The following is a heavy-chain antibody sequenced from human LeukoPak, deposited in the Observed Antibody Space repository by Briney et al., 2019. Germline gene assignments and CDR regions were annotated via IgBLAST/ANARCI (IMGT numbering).Heavy chain of an antibody. D-gene: IGHD4-17*01. CDR2: IKGDGSVQ. J-gene: IGHJ3*02. Sequence: GGSLRLSCVASGFTFSSSWMNWVRQAPGKGLEWVANIKGDGSVQSYVDSVKGRFTISRDNAKNSLFLQMNSLRAEDTAVYHCAKDPNGDYIGAFDMWGQGTMVTVSS. V-gene: IGHV3-7*05. CDR1: GFTFSSSW. CDR3: AKDPNGDYIGAFDM.